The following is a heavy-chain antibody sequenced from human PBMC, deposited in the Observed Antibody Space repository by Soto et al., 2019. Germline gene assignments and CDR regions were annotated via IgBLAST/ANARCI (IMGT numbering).Heavy chain of an antibody. V-gene: IGHV5-51*01. CDR1: GYSFTSYW. Sequence: GESLKISCKGSGYSFTSYWIGWVRQMPGKGLEWMGIIYPGDSDTRYSPSFQGQVTISADKSISTAYLQWSSLKASDTAMYYCARSSLYGCSSTSCYPYYYYMDVWGKGTTVTVS. CDR3: ARSSLYGCSSTSCYPYYYYMDV. D-gene: IGHD2-2*01. CDR2: IYPGDSDT. J-gene: IGHJ6*03.